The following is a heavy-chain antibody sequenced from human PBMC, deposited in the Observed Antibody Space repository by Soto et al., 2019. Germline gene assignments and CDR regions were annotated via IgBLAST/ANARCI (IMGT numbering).Heavy chain of an antibody. CDR1: GFTFSSYA. CDR2: ISGSGGST. J-gene: IGHJ5*02. CDR3: AKMVGGYCSGGSCYVWFDP. D-gene: IGHD2-15*01. V-gene: IGHV3-23*01. Sequence: EVQLLESGGGLVQPGGSLRLSCAASGFTFSSYAMSWVRQAPGKGLEWVSAISGSGGSTYYADSVKGRFTISRDNSKNTLYPQMNSLGAEDTAVYYCAKMVGGYCSGGSCYVWFDPWGQGTLVTVSS.